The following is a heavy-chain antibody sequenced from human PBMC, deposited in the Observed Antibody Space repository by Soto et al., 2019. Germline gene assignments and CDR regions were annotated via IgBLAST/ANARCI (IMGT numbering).Heavy chain of an antibody. V-gene: IGHV4-59*08. Sequence: SETLSLTCTVSGGSISGYYWSWIRQPPGKRLEWIGYIDYYGSTSYNPSLKSRVTISLETSKSQFSLKLRSVTAADTAVYYCARLGRYYQSLDSWGPGTLVTVSS. CDR3: ARLGRYYQSLDS. CDR1: GGSISGYY. D-gene: IGHD3-10*01. CDR2: IDYYGST. J-gene: IGHJ5*01.